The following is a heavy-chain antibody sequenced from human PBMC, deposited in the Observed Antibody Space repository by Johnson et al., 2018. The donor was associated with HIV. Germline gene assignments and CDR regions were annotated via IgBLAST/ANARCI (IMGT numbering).Heavy chain of an antibody. CDR1: GFTFSSYA. CDR3: ANNLQQLATKDAFDI. V-gene: IGHV3-30-3*01. D-gene: IGHD6-13*01. Sequence: QVQLVESGGGVVQPGRSLRLSCAASGFTFSSYAMYWVRQAPGKGLEWVAGILYDGSNKYYADSVKGRFTISRDNSKNTLYLQMNSLRAEDTAVYYCANNLQQLATKDAFDIWGQGTMVTVSS. CDR2: ILYDGSNK. J-gene: IGHJ3*02.